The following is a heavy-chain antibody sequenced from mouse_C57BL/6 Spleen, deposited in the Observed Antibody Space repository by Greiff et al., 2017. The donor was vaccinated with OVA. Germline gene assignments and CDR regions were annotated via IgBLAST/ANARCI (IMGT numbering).Heavy chain of an antibody. Sequence: VQLQQSGPGLVQPSQSLSITCTVSGFSLTSYGVHWVRQSPGKGLEWLGVIWSGGSTDYNAAFISRLSISKDNSKSQVFFKMNSLQADDTAIYYCARNGGYGSSYVEYAMDYWGQGTSVTVSS. CDR1: GFSLTSYG. J-gene: IGHJ4*01. V-gene: IGHV2-2*01. D-gene: IGHD1-1*01. CDR2: IWSGGST. CDR3: ARNGGYGSSYVEYAMDY.